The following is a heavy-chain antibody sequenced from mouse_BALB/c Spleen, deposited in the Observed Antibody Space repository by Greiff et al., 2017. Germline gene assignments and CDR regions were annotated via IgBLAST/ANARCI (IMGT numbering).Heavy chain of an antibody. J-gene: IGHJ3*01. CDR2: IWAGGST. D-gene: IGHD3-1*01. CDR3: ARSQLGLREAWFAY. V-gene: IGHV2-9*02. Sequence: QVQLQQSGPGLVAPSQSLSITCTVSGFSLTSYGVHWVRQPPGKGLEWLGVIWAGGSTNYNSALMSRLSISKDNSKSQVFLKMNSLQTDDTAMYYCARSQLGLREAWFAYWGQGTLVTVSA. CDR1: GFSLTSYG.